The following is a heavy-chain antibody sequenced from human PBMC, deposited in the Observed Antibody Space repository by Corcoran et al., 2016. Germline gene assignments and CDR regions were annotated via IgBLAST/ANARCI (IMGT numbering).Heavy chain of an antibody. CDR1: GGSISSSSYY. J-gene: IGHJ5*02. D-gene: IGHD3-3*01. CDR2: IYYSGST. V-gene: IGHV4-39*07. Sequence: QLQLQESGPGLVKPSETLSLTCTVSGGSISSSSYYWGWIRQPPGKGLEWIGSIYYSGSTYYNPSLKSRVTISVDTSKNQFSLKLSSVTAADTAVYYCARDKYYDFWSGLNNWFDPWGQGTLVTVSS. CDR3: ARDKYYDFWSGLNNWFDP.